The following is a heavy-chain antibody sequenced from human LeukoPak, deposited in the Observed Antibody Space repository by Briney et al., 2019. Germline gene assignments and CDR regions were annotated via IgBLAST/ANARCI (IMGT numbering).Heavy chain of an antibody. D-gene: IGHD1-26*01. V-gene: IGHV4-38-2*02. CDR1: GYSISSGYY. CDR3: ARVIVGATAGFDY. CDR2: IYHSGST. Sequence: PSETLSLTCTVSGYSISSGYYWGWIRQPPGKGLEWIGSIYHSGSTYYNPSLKSRVTISVDTSKNQFSLKLSSVTAADTAVYCCARVIVGATAGFDYWGQGTLVTVSS. J-gene: IGHJ4*02.